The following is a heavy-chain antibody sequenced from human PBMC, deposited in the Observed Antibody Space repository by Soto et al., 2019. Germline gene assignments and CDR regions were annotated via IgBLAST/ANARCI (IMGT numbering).Heavy chain of an antibody. CDR1: GGSFSGYY. J-gene: IGHJ4*02. Sequence: SETLSLTCAVYGGSFSGYYWSWIRQPPEKGLEWIGEINHSGSTNYNPSLKSRGPISVDKSKNQFSLKLSSVTAADTAVYYCAREGDIVVVPAARRGKYYFDYWGQGTLVTVSS. CDR2: INHSGST. D-gene: IGHD2-2*01. CDR3: AREGDIVVVPAARRGKYYFDY. V-gene: IGHV4-34*01.